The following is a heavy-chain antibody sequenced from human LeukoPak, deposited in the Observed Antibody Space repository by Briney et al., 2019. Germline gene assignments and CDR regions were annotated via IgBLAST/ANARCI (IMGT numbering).Heavy chain of an antibody. CDR2: ISGSGGST. V-gene: IGHV3-23*01. D-gene: IGHD2-2*01. J-gene: IGHJ6*02. Sequence: GGSLRLSCAASGFTFSSYAMSWVRQAPGKGLEWVSAISGSGGSTYYADSVKGRFTVSRDNSKNTLYLQMNSLRAEDTAVYYCAPIPASYYYGMDVWGQGTTVTVSS. CDR1: GFTFSSYA. CDR3: APIPASYYYGMDV.